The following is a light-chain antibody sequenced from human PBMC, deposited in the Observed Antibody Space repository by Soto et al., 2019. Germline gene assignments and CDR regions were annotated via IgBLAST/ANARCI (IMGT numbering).Light chain of an antibody. CDR1: QSVSSSY. Sequence: EIVLTQSPVTLSLSPGERATLSCRASQSVSSSYLAWYQQIPGQAPRLLIYGASSRATGIPDRFSGSGSGTDFTLTISRREPADFAVYYCQQYGSSPWTFGQGTKVDIK. J-gene: IGKJ1*01. CDR2: GAS. V-gene: IGKV3-20*01. CDR3: QQYGSSPWT.